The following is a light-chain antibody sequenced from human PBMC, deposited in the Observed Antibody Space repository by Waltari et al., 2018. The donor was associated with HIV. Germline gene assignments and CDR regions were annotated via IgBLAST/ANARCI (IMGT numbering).Light chain of an antibody. V-gene: IGKV1-39*01. CDR2: TAS. CDR1: QGIKLY. CDR3: HQAFSGPFV. Sequence: IQMTQSPSFLAASVGDRVTITCRASQGIKLYLNWYQQKPGKAPRLLILTASSLQSGGPSRFIGSASGTNFALTISSLQPEDFATYYCHQAFSGPFVFGPGTKVEVK. J-gene: IGKJ3*01.